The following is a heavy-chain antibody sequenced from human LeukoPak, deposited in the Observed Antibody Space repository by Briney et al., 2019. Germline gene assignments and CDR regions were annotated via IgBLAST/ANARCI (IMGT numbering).Heavy chain of an antibody. J-gene: IGHJ4*02. Sequence: GGSLRLSCAASGFTVSSNYMSWVRQAPGKGLEWVSVIYSGGSTYYADSVKGRFTISRDNSKNTLYLQMNSLRAEDTAVYYCAKAGAAYSSSWVYDYWGQGTLVTVSS. V-gene: IGHV3-53*05. D-gene: IGHD6-13*01. CDR3: AKAGAAYSSSWVYDY. CDR1: GFTVSSNY. CDR2: IYSGGST.